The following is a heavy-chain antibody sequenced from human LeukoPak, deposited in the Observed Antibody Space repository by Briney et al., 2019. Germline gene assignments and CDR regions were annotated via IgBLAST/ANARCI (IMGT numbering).Heavy chain of an antibody. V-gene: IGHV1-46*01. J-gene: IGHJ4*02. CDR1: GYTFTSYG. D-gene: IGHD6-13*01. CDR3: ARVGRPFTTRAAASY. CDR2: INPSGGST. Sequence: ASVKVSCKASGYTFTSYGISWVRQAPGQGLEWMGIINPSGGSTSYAQKFQGRVTMTRDTSTSTVYMELSSLRSEDTAVYYCARVGRPFTTRAAASYWGQGTLVTVSS.